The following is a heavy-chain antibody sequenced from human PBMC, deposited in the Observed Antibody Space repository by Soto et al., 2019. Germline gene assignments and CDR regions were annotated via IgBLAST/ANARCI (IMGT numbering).Heavy chain of an antibody. V-gene: IGHV1-18*01. J-gene: IGHJ6*01. CDR2: ISAYNDYT. D-gene: IGHD3-10*01. CDR3: AREGYYSGSGSYSPPRYYGMDV. Sequence: QVQLVQSGAEVKKPGSSVKVSCKASGYTFISYGISWVRQAPGQGLEWMGWISAYNDYTNYAQKLQGRVTMNTDTSTRIAYLELRSLRSDDTAVYYCAREGYYSGSGSYSPPRYYGMDVW. CDR1: GYTFISYG.